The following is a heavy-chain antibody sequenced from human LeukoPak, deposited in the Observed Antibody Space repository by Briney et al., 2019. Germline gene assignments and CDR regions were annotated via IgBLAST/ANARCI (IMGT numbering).Heavy chain of an antibody. J-gene: IGHJ4*02. V-gene: IGHV3-7*01. Sequence: GGSLRLSCVASGFAFSSYWMSWVRQAPGKGLEWVANIKQDGGEKYYVDSVKGRFTISRDNAKNPLFLQMNSPRVEDTAVYYCARLGGSYYTYWGQGTLVTVSP. CDR1: GFAFSSYW. CDR2: IKQDGGEK. CDR3: ARLGGSYYTY. D-gene: IGHD1-26*01.